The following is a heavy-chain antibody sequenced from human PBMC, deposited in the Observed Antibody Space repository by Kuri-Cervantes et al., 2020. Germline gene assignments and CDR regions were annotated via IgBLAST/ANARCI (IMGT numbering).Heavy chain of an antibody. CDR1: GYTFTSYD. CDR3: ARGLRFLEWLSSEGYYGMNV. Sequence: ASVKVSCKASGYTFTSYDINWVRQATGQGLEWMGWTNPNSGNTGYAQKFQGRVTMTRNTSISTAYMELSSLRSEDTAVYYCARGLRFLEWLSSEGYYGMNVWGQGTTVTVSS. V-gene: IGHV1-8*01. CDR2: TNPNSGNT. D-gene: IGHD3-3*01. J-gene: IGHJ6*02.